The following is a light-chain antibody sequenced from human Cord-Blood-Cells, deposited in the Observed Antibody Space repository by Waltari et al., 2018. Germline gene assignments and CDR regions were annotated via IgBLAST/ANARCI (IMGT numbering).Light chain of an antibody. CDR2: GNS. CDR1: SPNIGAGYD. J-gene: IGLJ1*01. Sequence: QSVLTQPPSVSGAPGQRVTLSCTGSSPNIGAGYDVHWSQQLPGTAPKLLIYGNSNRPSGVPDRFSGSKSGTSASLAITGLQAEDEADYYCQSYDSSLSGSYVFGTGTKVTVL. CDR3: QSYDSSLSGSYV. V-gene: IGLV1-40*01.